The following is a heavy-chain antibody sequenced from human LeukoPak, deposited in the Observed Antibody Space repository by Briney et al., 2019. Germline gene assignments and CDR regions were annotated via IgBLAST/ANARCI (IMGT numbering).Heavy chain of an antibody. CDR2: VYYTGST. CDR3: ARGSRQSSEGSGSYYNR. J-gene: IGHJ4*02. D-gene: IGHD3-10*01. CDR1: GGSISSYY. Sequence: SETLSLTCTVSGGSISSYYWSWVRQPPGKGLEWIGFVYYTGSTNYSPSLKSRVTISVDTSKNQFSLKLSSVTAADTAVYYCARGSRQSSEGSGSYYNRWGQGTLVTVSS. V-gene: IGHV4-59*12.